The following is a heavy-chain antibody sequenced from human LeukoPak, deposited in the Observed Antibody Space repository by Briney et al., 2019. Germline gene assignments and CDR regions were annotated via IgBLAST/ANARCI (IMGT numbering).Heavy chain of an antibody. J-gene: IGHJ4*02. V-gene: IGHV4-39*01. CDR1: GASASSGNYY. CDR2: IYYSGST. D-gene: IGHD2-2*01. CDR3: ARHPPMMTIVVVPAAIDY. Sequence: SETLSLTCTVSGASASSGNYYWTWIRQPAGKRLEWIGRIYYSGSTYYNPPLKSRVTISVDTSKNQFSLKLSSVTAADTAVYYCARHPPMMTIVVVPAAIDYWGQGTLVTVSS.